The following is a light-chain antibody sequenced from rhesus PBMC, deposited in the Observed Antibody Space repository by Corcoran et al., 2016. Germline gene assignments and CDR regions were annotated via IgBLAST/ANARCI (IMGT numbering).Light chain of an antibody. CDR1: QDINKE. J-gene: IGKJ4*01. V-gene: IGKV1-94*01. CDR2: TAS. CDR3: LQDYTTPLT. Sequence: DIQMTQSPSSLSASVGDRVTVTCRASQDINKELSWYQQKPGKAPTLLIYTASSLQTGVSSRFSGSGSGTDFTLTISSLQPEDVATYYCLQDYTTPLTFGEGTKVEIK.